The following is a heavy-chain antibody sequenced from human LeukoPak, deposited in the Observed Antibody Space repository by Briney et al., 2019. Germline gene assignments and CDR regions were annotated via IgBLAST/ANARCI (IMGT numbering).Heavy chain of an antibody. CDR3: ARTRSSGYLTSDY. J-gene: IGHJ4*02. CDR1: EFTFSSYS. CDR2: ITNSGNSK. Sequence: TGGSLRLSCAASEFTFSSYSMNWVRQAPGKGLEWVSYITNSGNSKSYADSVKGRFTISRDNTKNSLYLQMNGLRAEDTAVYYCARTRSSGYLTSDYWGQGILVTVSS. D-gene: IGHD3-22*01. V-gene: IGHV3-48*01.